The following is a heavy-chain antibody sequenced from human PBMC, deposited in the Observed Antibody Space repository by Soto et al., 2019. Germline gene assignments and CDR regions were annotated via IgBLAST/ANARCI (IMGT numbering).Heavy chain of an antibody. J-gene: IGHJ4*02. Sequence: QVQLVQSGAEVKKPGSSVRVSCKASGDTFSFYSINWVRQAPGLGLEWMGRINPILSMSNYAQRFQGRVTVTADKSTSTAYMELSSLRSEDTAMYYCASSYGSGYRAFDYWGQGAL. V-gene: IGHV1-69*02. CDR3: ASSYGSGYRAFDY. D-gene: IGHD3-10*01. CDR1: GDTFSFYS. CDR2: INPILSMS.